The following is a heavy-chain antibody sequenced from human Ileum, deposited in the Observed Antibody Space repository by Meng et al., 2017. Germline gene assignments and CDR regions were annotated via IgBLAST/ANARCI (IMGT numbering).Heavy chain of an antibody. V-gene: IGHV4-4*02. D-gene: IGHD4-23*01. Sequence: QVRLQGWAPGLVKPSGTLSLTCAVSSGSIPSDTYWSWVRRPPGKGLEWIGQISHSGSTFYNPSLKSRVTMSVDKSKSQFSLMLTSVTAADTAVYYCARHGGYYQGFWGQGTLVTVSS. CDR3: ARHGGYYQGF. CDR2: ISHSGST. CDR1: SGSIPSDTY. J-gene: IGHJ4*02.